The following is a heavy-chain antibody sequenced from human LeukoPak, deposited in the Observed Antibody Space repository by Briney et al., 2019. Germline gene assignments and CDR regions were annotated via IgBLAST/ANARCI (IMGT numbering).Heavy chain of an antibody. CDR1: GGSFSGYY. Sequence: SETLSLTCAVYGGSFSGYYWSWIRQPPGKGLEWIGEINHSGSTNYNPSLKSRVTISVDTSKNQFSLKLSSVTAADTAVYYCASGIAAAGPKYFQHWGQGTLVTVSS. V-gene: IGHV4-34*01. D-gene: IGHD6-13*01. CDR2: INHSGST. CDR3: ASGIAAAGPKYFQH. J-gene: IGHJ1*01.